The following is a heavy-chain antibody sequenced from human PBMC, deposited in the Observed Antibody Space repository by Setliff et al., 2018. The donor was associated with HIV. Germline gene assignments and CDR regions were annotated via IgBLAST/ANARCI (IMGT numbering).Heavy chain of an antibody. CDR3: ARVPRQLLKGAAAYFDY. V-gene: IGHV4-59*11. D-gene: IGHD5-18*01. J-gene: IGHJ4*02. Sequence: PSETLSLTCTVSGGSIRSHYWSWIREPPGKGLEWIGYIYYSGRTNNNPSLKRRVTISVETSKNQSSLRLSSVTAADTAVYYCARVPRQLLKGAAAYFDYWGQGILGTVSP. CDR2: IYYSGRT. CDR1: GGSIRSHY.